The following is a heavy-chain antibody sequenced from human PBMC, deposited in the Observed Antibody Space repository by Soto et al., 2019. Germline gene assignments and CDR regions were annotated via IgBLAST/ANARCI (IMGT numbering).Heavy chain of an antibody. Sequence: PSETLSLTCAVYGGSFSGYYWSWIRQPPGKGLEWIGEINHSGSTNYNPSLKSRVTISVDTSKNQFSLKLSSVTAADTAVYYCARVLAALGYCSREKGADVCWFDPWGQGTLVTVSS. CDR2: INHSGST. CDR1: GGSFSGYY. J-gene: IGHJ5*02. D-gene: IGHD2-15*01. V-gene: IGHV4-34*01. CDR3: ARVLAALGYCSREKGADVCWFDP.